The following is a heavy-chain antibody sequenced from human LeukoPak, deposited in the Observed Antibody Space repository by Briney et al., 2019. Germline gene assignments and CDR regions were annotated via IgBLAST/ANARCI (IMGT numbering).Heavy chain of an antibody. V-gene: IGHV1-69*13. J-gene: IGHJ4*02. CDR3: ARTNTYYYDSSGYYD. D-gene: IGHD3-22*01. Sequence: SVKVSCKASGGTFSSYAISWVRQAPGQGLEWMGGIIPIFGTASYAQKFQGRVTITSDESTSTAYMELSSLRSEDTAVYYCARTNTYYYDSSGYYDWGQGTLVTVSS. CDR2: IIPIFGTA. CDR1: GGTFSSYA.